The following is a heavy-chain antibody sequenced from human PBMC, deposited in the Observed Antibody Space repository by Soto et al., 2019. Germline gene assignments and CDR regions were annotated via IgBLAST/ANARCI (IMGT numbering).Heavy chain of an antibody. V-gene: IGHV3-30-3*01. CDR2: ISYDGSDK. Sequence: LRLSCAASGFTFSSYAMHWVHQAPGKGLEWVALISYDGSDKYYADSVKGRFTISRDNSKNTLYLQMNSLRTEDTAVYYCGRCSSTSCHLGADYWGQGTLVTVSS. D-gene: IGHD2-2*01. CDR3: GRCSSTSCHLGADY. J-gene: IGHJ4*02. CDR1: GFTFSSYA.